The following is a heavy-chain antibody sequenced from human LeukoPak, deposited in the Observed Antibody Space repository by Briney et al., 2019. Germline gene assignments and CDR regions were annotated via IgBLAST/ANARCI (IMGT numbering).Heavy chain of an antibody. Sequence: SETLSLTCTVSGGSISNSNYYWGWIRQPPGKGLDWIGSLYYSGSTYYNPSLKTRVTISVDTSKNQFSLKLTSVTAADTAVYYCAITVTAPCGVLRNDFWGQGTLVTVSS. V-gene: IGHV4-39*01. D-gene: IGHD4-11*01. J-gene: IGHJ4*02. CDR1: GGSISNSNYY. CDR2: LYYSGST. CDR3: AITVTAPCGVLRNDF.